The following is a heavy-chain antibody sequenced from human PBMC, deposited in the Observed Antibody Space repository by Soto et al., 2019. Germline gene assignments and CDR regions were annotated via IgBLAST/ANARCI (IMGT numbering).Heavy chain of an antibody. V-gene: IGHV1-69*12. Sequence: QVQLVQSGAEVKKPGSSVKVSCKVSGGSFSNYAIDWVRLAPGHVLEWMGGIVPIFGTTYYTQKFQGRATIIADDSTTTACLEMSSLRSEGTAIYYCARVEAVAGLYNYHGLDVWGQGTTVTVS. J-gene: IGHJ6*02. CDR2: IVPIFGTT. CDR3: ARVEAVAGLYNYHGLDV. CDR1: GGSFSNYA. D-gene: IGHD6-19*01.